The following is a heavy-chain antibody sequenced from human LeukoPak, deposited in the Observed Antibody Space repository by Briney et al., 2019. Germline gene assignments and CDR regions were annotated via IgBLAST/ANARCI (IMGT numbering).Heavy chain of an antibody. J-gene: IGHJ4*02. CDR2: MHPNSGDT. D-gene: IGHD1-20*01. CDR1: GYTFTGYD. V-gene: IGHV1-8*01. Sequence: ASVKVSCKPSGYTFTGYDINWVRQAAGQGFEWMGWMHPNSGDTGYAHNLQGRITITRDSSTATIFMELSSLRSEGTAMYYCARGRLNGNVDFWGQGTLVTVSS. CDR3: ARGRLNGNVDF.